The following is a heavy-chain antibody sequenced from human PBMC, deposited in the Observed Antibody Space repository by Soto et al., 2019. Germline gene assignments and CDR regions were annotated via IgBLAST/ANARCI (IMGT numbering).Heavy chain of an antibody. J-gene: IGHJ4*02. V-gene: IGHV2-5*02. CDR3: AHTLVAGLGYYFDY. Sequence: QITLKESGPPLAKPTQTLTLTCTFSGFSLSTTRVGVGWIRQPPGKALEWLALIYWDDDKRYSPFLKSRLTSTKDTSKNQLVLTMTNMDPMDTATYFCAHTLVAGLGYYFDYWGQGTLVTVSS. D-gene: IGHD6-19*01. CDR2: IYWDDDK. CDR1: GFSLSTTRVG.